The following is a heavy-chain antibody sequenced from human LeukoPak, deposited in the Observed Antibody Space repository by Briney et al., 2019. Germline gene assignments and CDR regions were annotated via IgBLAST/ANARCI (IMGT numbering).Heavy chain of an antibody. CDR1: GGSFSGYY. CDR3: ARGHYYYGSGSYYNAFDY. Sequence: SETLSLTCAVYGGSFSGYYWSWIRQPPGKGLEWIGRINHSGSTNYNPSLKSRVTISVDTSKNQFSLKLSSVTAADTAVYYCARGHYYYGSGSYYNAFDYWGQGTLVTVSS. J-gene: IGHJ4*02. V-gene: IGHV4-34*01. CDR2: INHSGST. D-gene: IGHD3-10*01.